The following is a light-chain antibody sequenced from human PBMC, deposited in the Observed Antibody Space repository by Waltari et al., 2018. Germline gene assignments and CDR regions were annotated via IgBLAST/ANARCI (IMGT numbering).Light chain of an antibody. CDR2: EDN. Sequence: NFLLTQPHSVSASPGQTITISCSRSSGTIGSNYVQLSQQRPGSAPITLIYEDNQRPSGVPDRFSGSIDSSSNSASLTIAGLRTEDEADYYCQSSDNSPQVIFGGGTKLAVL. J-gene: IGLJ2*01. CDR1: SGTIGSNY. V-gene: IGLV6-57*04. CDR3: QSSDNSPQVI.